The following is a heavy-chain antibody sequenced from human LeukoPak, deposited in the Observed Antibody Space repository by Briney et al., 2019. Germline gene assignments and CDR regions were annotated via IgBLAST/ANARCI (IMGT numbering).Heavy chain of an antibody. J-gene: IGHJ4*02. Sequence: SETLSLTCAVYGGSFSGYYWSWIRQPPGKGLEWIGEIINSRSTIYNPSLKSRVTISVDTSKNQFSLKLSSVTAADTAVYYGARDISLDYWGQGTLVTVSS. CDR1: GGSFSGYY. V-gene: IGHV4-34*12. CDR2: IINSRST. D-gene: IGHD2-21*01. CDR3: ARDISLDY.